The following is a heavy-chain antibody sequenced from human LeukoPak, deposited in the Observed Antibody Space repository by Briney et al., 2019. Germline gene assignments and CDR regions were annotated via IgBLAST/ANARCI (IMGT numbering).Heavy chain of an antibody. CDR2: IYYSGST. CDR1: GGSISSYY. Sequence: SETLSLTCTVSGGSISSYYWSWIRQPPGKGLEWIGYIYYSGSTNYNPSLKSRVTISVDTSKNQFSLKLSSVTAADTAVYYCARTETEYSFDYWGQGTLVTVSS. J-gene: IGHJ4*02. CDR3: ARTETEYSFDY. V-gene: IGHV4-59*01. D-gene: IGHD6-6*01.